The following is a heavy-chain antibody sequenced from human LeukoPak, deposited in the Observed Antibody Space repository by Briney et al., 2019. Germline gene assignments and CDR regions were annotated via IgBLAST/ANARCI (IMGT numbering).Heavy chain of an antibody. CDR3: AKDLGWLQSEYAFDI. D-gene: IGHD5-24*01. Sequence: GGSLRLSCAASGFTFSSYSMNWVRQAPGKGLEWVSSISSSSSYIYYADSVKGRFTISRDNAKNSLYLQMNSLRAEDTAVYYCAKDLGWLQSEYAFDIWGQGTMVTVSS. CDR1: GFTFSSYS. J-gene: IGHJ3*02. CDR2: ISSSSSYI. V-gene: IGHV3-21*01.